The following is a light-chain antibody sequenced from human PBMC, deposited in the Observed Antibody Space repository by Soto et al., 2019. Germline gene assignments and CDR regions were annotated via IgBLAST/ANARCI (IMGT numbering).Light chain of an antibody. CDR1: QSVSSY. J-gene: IGKJ4*01. V-gene: IGKV3-11*01. CDR3: QQRSAWPLT. CDR2: DAS. Sequence: EIVLTQSPTTLSLSPGESATLSCRASQSVSSYLAWYQQKPGQAPRLLIYDASNRATGIPARFSGSGSGTDLTLTISSLAPEDFAVYYCQQRSAWPLTFGGGTKGEIK.